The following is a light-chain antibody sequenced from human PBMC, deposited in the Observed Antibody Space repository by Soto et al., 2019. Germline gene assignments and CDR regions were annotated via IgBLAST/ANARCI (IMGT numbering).Light chain of an antibody. CDR1: QSVSSN. J-gene: IGKJ2*01. Sequence: EIVMTQSPATLSVSPGERATLSCRASQSVSSNLGWYQQKPGQAHRLLIYGASTRATAIPARFSGSGSGTEFTLTISSLQSEDFAVYYCQQYNNWPYTFGQGTKLEIK. CDR3: QQYNNWPYT. V-gene: IGKV3-15*01. CDR2: GAS.